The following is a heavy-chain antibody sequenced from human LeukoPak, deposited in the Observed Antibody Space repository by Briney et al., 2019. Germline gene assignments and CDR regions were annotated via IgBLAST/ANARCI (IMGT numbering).Heavy chain of an antibody. CDR1: GYNFPKSW. V-gene: IGHV5-51*01. D-gene: IGHD2/OR15-2a*01. J-gene: IGHJ4*02. Sequence: RWESLKISCKASGYNFPKSWIGWVRQMPGKGLEWMAIVYPDDSRTKYSPSFQGQVTISADRSINTAYLQWSSLRASDTAMYYCARPDYFASHDWGQGTLVTVSS. CDR2: VYPDDSRT. CDR3: ARPDYFASHD.